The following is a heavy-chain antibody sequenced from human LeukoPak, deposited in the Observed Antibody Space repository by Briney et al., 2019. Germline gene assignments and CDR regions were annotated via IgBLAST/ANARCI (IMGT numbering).Heavy chain of an antibody. Sequence: SETLSLTCTVSGGSISSGSFYWGWIRQPPGKGLEWIGSIYYTGSTYYNPSLKSRVTISVDTSKNQFSLKLGSVTAADTAVYYCARGRWSGSIEYWGQGTLVTVSS. CDR1: GGSISSGSFY. V-gene: IGHV4-39*01. CDR3: ARGRWSGSIEY. CDR2: IYYTGST. D-gene: IGHD1-26*01. J-gene: IGHJ4*02.